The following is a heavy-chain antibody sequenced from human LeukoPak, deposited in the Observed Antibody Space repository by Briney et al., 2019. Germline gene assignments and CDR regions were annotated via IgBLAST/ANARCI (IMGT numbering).Heavy chain of an antibody. CDR2: LDRESGET. Sequence: ASVTVSCKVSGSALSDLAMQWVRQAPGKGLEWMGGLDRESGETLYSEKFQGRVTMAQDTSTDTAYMDLTSLTSEDTAVYYCATGHSTGYHYWFDPWGQGTLVTVSS. D-gene: IGHD2-2*03. J-gene: IGHJ5*02. CDR3: ATGHSTGYHYWFDP. V-gene: IGHV1-24*01. CDR1: GSALSDLA.